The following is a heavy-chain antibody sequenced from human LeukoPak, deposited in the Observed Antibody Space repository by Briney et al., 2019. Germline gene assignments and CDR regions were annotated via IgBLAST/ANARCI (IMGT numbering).Heavy chain of an antibody. CDR1: GGSINNYY. Sequence: SETLSLTCTVSGGSINNYYWSWIRQPPGKGLEWIGYIYYSGSTNYNPSLKSRVTISVDTSKNQFSLKLSSVTAADTAVYYCATVVPAAILQNWFDPWGQGTLVTVSS. D-gene: IGHD2-2*01. CDR2: IYYSGST. J-gene: IGHJ5*02. CDR3: ATVVPAAILQNWFDP. V-gene: IGHV4-59*01.